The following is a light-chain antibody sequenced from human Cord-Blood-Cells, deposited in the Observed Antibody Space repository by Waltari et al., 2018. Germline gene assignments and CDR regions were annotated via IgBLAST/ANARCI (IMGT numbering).Light chain of an antibody. Sequence: DIQMTPSPSSLSASVGHLVTITCRASQSISSYFNLYQQKPGKAPKLLIYAASSLQSGVPSRFSGSGSGTDFTLTISSLQPEDFATYYCQQSYSTPRTFGQGTKVEIK. V-gene: IGKV1-39*01. CDR1: QSISSY. CDR3: QQSYSTPRT. CDR2: AAS. J-gene: IGKJ1*01.